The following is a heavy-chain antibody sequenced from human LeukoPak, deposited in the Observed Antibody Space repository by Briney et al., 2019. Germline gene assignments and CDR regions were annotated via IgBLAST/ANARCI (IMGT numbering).Heavy chain of an antibody. CDR3: ARVKVNYDSSGYYYDGNAFDI. CDR2: INPNSGGT. D-gene: IGHD3-22*01. Sequence: ASVKVSCKASGYTFTSYGISWVRQAPGQGLEWMGWINPNSGGTNYAQKFQGRVTMTRDTSISTAYMELSRLRSDDTAVYYCARVKVNYDSSGYYYDGNAFDIWGQGTMVTVSS. V-gene: IGHV1-2*02. CDR1: GYTFTSYG. J-gene: IGHJ3*02.